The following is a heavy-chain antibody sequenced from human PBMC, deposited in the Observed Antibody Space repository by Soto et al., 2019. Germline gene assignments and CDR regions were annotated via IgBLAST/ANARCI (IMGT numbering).Heavy chain of an antibody. D-gene: IGHD6-19*01. V-gene: IGHV3-21*01. Sequence: GGSLRLSCAASGFTFSSYNMNWVRQAPGKGLEWVSSISSSSSYIYYADSVKGRFTISRDNAKNSLYLQMNSLRAEDTAVYYCADGHSSGWAFDYWGQGTLVTVSS. CDR2: ISSSSSYI. CDR1: GFTFSSYN. J-gene: IGHJ4*01. CDR3: ADGHSSGWAFDY.